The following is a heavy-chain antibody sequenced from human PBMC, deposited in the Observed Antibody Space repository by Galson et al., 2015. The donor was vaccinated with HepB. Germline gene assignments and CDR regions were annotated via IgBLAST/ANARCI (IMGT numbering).Heavy chain of an antibody. D-gene: IGHD6-19*01. V-gene: IGHV1-3*01. CDR1: GYTFTSYA. CDR3: ARVNSEWLAYFDY. Sequence: SVKVSCKASGYTFTSYAMHWVRQAPGQRLEWMGWINAGNGNTKYSQKFQGRVTITRDTSASTAYMELSSLRSEDTAVYYCARVNSEWLAYFDYWGQGTLVTVSS. CDR2: INAGNGNT. J-gene: IGHJ4*02.